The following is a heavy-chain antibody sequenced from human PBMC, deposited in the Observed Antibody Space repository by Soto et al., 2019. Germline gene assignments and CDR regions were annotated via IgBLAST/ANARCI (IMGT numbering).Heavy chain of an antibody. CDR3: ARGRIQRYCSGGSCYLAAVDMDV. J-gene: IGHJ6*02. CDR1: GGSFSGYY. CDR2: INHSGST. D-gene: IGHD2-15*01. Sequence: SETLSLTCAVYGGSFSGYYWSWIRQPPGKGLEWIGEINHSGSTNYNPSLKSRVTISVDTSKNQFSLKLSSVTAADTAVYYCARGRIQRYCSGGSCYLAAVDMDVWGQGTTVTVSS. V-gene: IGHV4-34*01.